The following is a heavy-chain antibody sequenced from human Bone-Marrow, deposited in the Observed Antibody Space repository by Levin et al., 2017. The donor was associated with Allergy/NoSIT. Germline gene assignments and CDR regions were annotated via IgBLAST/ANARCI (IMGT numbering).Heavy chain of an antibody. Sequence: GESLKISCGGSGFTFSTYWMTWVRQAPGKGLEWMANINPDGSAKKYADSVNGRFTISRDNAKNSLYLQLNSLRVEDTAMYYCARDTGSFYVDHWGQGTLVTVSS. CDR2: INPDGSAK. V-gene: IGHV3-7*01. J-gene: IGHJ4*02. D-gene: IGHD3-10*01. CDR1: GFTFSTYW. CDR3: ARDTGSFYVDH.